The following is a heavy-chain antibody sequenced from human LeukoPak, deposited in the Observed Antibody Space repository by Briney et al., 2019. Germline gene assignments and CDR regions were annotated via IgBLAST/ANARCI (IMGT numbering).Heavy chain of an antibody. CDR1: GGSVSRGRYY. J-gene: IGHJ4*02. Sequence: SETLSLTCTVCGGSVSRGRYYWSWIRQPPGKGLEWIGYIYYSGSTNYNPSLKDRVTISADTSKNQFSLKLTSVTAADTAVYYCARDGDYWGQGTLVTVSS. V-gene: IGHV4-61*01. CDR2: IYYSGST. CDR3: ARDGDY.